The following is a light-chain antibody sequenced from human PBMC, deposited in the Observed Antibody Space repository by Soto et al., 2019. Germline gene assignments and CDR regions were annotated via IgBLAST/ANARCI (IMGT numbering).Light chain of an antibody. J-gene: IGLJ2*01. CDR1: SSNIGNNY. CDR3: GTWDSSLSAVV. V-gene: IGLV1-51*01. CDR2: DNH. Sequence: QSVLTQPPSVSAAPGQKVTISCSGSSSNIGNNYVSWYQQLPGTAPKLLIYDNHKRPSGIPDRFSGSKSGTSATLGITGLQTGGEADYYCGTWDSSLSAVVLGGGTQLTVL.